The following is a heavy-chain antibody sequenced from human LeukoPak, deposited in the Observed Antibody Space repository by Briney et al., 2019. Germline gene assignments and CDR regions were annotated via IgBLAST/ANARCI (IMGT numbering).Heavy chain of an antibody. CDR2: FDPEDGET. D-gene: IGHD3-9*01. V-gene: IGHV1-24*01. CDR3: ATSYYDILTGYSAFDY. CDR1: GYTLTELS. Sequence: ASVKVSCKVSGYTLTELSMHWVRQAPGKGLEWMGGFDPEDGETIYAQKFQGRVTMAEDTSTDTAYMELSRLRSEDTAVYYCATSYYDILTGYSAFDYWGQGTLVTVSS. J-gene: IGHJ4*02.